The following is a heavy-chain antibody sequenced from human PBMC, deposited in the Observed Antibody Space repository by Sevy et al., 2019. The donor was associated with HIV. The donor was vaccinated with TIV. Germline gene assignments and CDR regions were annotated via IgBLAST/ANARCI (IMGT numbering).Heavy chain of an antibody. D-gene: IGHD1-26*01. CDR2: IKQDGSEK. V-gene: IGHV3-7*03. J-gene: IGHJ6*03. CDR3: ARVSEGALYMDV. CDR1: VFTFSSYW. Sequence: GGSLRLSCAASVFTFSSYWRSWVRQAPGKGLEWVANIKQDGSEKYYVDSVKGRFTISRDNAKNSLYLQMNSLRAEDTAVYYCARVSEGALYMDVWGKGTTVTVSS.